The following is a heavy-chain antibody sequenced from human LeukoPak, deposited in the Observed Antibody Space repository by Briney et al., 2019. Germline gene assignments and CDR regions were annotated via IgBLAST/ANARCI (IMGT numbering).Heavy chain of an antibody. CDR2: ISGSGGST. CDR3: AKDPVPGYSSGWYNYFDY. J-gene: IGHJ4*02. D-gene: IGHD6-19*01. CDR1: GFTFSSYA. V-gene: IGHV3-23*01. Sequence: GGSLRLSCAASGFTFSSYAMSWVRQAPGKGLEWVSAISGSGGSTYYADSVKGRFTISRDNSKNTLYLQMNGLRAEDTAVYYCAKDPVPGYSSGWYNYFDYWGQGTLVTVSS.